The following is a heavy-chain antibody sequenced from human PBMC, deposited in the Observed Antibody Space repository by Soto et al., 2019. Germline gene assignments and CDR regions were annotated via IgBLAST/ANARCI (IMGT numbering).Heavy chain of an antibody. CDR2: INAGNGNT. D-gene: IGHD6-19*01. Sequence: GASVKVSFKASGYTFTSYAMHWVRQAPGQRLEWMGWINAGNGNTKYSQKFQGRVTITRDTSASTAYMELSSLRSEDTAVYYCARTRPNSSGWYAHWWFDPWGQGTLVTVSS. V-gene: IGHV1-3*01. CDR3: ARTRPNSSGWYAHWWFDP. J-gene: IGHJ5*02. CDR1: GYTFTSYA.